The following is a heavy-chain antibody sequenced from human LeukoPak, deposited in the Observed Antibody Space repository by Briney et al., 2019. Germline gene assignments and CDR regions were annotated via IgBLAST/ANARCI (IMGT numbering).Heavy chain of an antibody. V-gene: IGHV2-70*04. CDR2: IDWDDDK. J-gene: IGHJ3*02. D-gene: IGHD1-7*01. CDR3: ARIPELALDAFDI. CDR1: GFSLSTSGMR. Sequence: SGPALVKPTQTLTLTCTFSGFSLSTSGMRVSWIRQPPGKALEWLARIDWDDDKFYSTSLKTRLTISKDTSKNQVVLTMTNMDPVDTATYYCARIPELALDAFDIWGQGTMVTVSS.